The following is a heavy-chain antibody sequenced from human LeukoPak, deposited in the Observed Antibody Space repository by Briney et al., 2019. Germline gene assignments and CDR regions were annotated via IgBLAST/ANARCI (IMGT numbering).Heavy chain of an antibody. CDR3: ARAVWCGDYQFDY. Sequence: SGGSLRLSCAASGFTFSSYAMSWVRQAPGKGLEWVSAISGSGGSTYYADSVKGRFTISRDNSKNTLYLQMNSLRAEDTAVYYCARAVWCGDYQFDYWGQGTLVTVSS. CDR2: ISGSGGST. V-gene: IGHV3-23*01. D-gene: IGHD4-17*01. CDR1: GFTFSSYA. J-gene: IGHJ4*02.